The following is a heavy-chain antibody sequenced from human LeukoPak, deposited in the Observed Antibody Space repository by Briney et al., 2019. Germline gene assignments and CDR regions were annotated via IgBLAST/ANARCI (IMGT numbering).Heavy chain of an antibody. J-gene: IGHJ4*02. Sequence: PGGSLRLSCAASGFTFSSYSMNWVRQAPGKGLEWVSSISSSSSYIYYADSVKGRFTISRDNSKNTVSLQMNSLRAEDTAVYYCAKDFYGTPNGFDYWGQGTLVTVSS. D-gene: IGHD2/OR15-2a*01. V-gene: IGHV3-21*04. CDR1: GFTFSSYS. CDR2: ISSSSSYI. CDR3: AKDFYGTPNGFDY.